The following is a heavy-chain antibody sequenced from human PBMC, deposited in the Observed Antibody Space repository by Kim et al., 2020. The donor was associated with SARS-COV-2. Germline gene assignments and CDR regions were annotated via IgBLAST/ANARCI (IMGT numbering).Heavy chain of an antibody. CDR3: ARALTVTTQYYYYYYGMDV. Sequence: ASVKVSCKASGYTFTSYYMHWVRQAPGQGLEWMGIINPSGGSTSYAQKFQGRVTMTRDTSTSSVYMELSSLRSEDTAVYYCARALTVTTQYYYYYYGMDVGGQGTTVTVSS. CDR2: INPSGGST. D-gene: IGHD4-17*01. V-gene: IGHV1-46*03. J-gene: IGHJ6*02. CDR1: GYTFTSYY.